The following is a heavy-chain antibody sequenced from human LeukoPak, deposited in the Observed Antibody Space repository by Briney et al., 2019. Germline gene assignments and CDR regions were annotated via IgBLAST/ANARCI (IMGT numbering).Heavy chain of an antibody. J-gene: IGHJ5*02. CDR3: ARDSGSEQLERHGWIDP. D-gene: IGHD1-1*01. Sequence: SETLSLTCTVSGGSISSGDYYWSWIRQPPGKGLEWIGYIYYSGSTYYNPSLKSRVTISVDTSKNQFSLKLSSVTAADTAVYYCARDSGSEQLERHGWIDPWGQGTLVIVSS. CDR2: IYYSGST. CDR1: GGSISSGDYY. V-gene: IGHV4-30-4*08.